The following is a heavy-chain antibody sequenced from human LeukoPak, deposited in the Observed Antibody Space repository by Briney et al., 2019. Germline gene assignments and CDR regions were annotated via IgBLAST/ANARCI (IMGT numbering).Heavy chain of an antibody. CDR3: ARSFFYYDSSGYYGGAFDI. CDR2: IYTSGST. CDR1: GGSISSYY. D-gene: IGHD3-22*01. J-gene: IGHJ3*02. V-gene: IGHV4-4*07. Sequence: SETLSLTCTVSGGSISSYYWSWIRQPAGKGLEWIGRIYTSGSTNYNPSLKSRVTISVDTSKNQFSLKLSSVTAADTAVYYCARSFFYYDSSGYYGGAFDIWGQGTMVTVSS.